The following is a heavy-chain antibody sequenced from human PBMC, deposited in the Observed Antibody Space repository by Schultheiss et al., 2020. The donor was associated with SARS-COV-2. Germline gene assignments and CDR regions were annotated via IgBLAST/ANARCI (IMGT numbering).Heavy chain of an antibody. CDR3: AREYSSSYYYYYYMDV. V-gene: IGHV4-31*03. Sequence: SETLSLTCTVSGGSISSGFYYWNWIRQHPGKGLEWIGYIYYSGVTFYTPSLKSRVTISVDTSKNQFSLKLSSVTAADTAVYYCAREYSSSYYYYYYMDVWGKGTTVTVSS. D-gene: IGHD6-6*01. CDR2: IYYSGVT. CDR1: GGSISSGFYY. J-gene: IGHJ6*03.